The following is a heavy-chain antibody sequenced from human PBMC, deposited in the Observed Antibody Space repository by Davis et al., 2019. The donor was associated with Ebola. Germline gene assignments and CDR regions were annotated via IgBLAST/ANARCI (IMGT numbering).Heavy chain of an antibody. D-gene: IGHD3-3*01. V-gene: IGHV3-7*01. CDR1: GFTFSSYW. Sequence: PGGSLRLSCAASGFTFSSYWMSWVRQAPGKGLEWVANIKQDGSEKYYVDSVKGRFTISRDNAKNSLYLQMNSLRAEDTAVYYCARGMEYYDFWSGYLLNWYFDLWGRGTLVTVSS. CDR3: ARGMEYYDFWSGYLLNWYFDL. CDR2: IKQDGSEK. J-gene: IGHJ2*01.